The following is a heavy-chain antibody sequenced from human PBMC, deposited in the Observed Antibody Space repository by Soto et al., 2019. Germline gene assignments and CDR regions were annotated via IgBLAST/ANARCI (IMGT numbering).Heavy chain of an antibody. CDR2: SGGDDGTT. D-gene: IGHD3-10*01. CDR1: GFTFSSYS. Sequence: EVHLLESGGGLVQPGGSLRLSCAASGFTFSSYSMSWVRQAPGKGLEWVSGFRSGGDDGTTYYADSVKGRFTISRDNSKNTLFLQMDSLRAEDTAIYYCAKKVNSGPGSQYFDYWGQGTLVTVSS. J-gene: IGHJ4*02. CDR3: AKKVNSGPGSQYFDY. V-gene: IGHV3-23*01.